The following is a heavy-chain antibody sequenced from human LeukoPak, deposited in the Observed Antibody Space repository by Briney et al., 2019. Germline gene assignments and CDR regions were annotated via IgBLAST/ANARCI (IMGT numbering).Heavy chain of an antibody. Sequence: GGSLRLSCAASGFTFSSYEMNWVRQAPGKGLEWVSYISSSGSTIYYADSVKGRFTISRDNAKNSLYLQMNSLRAEDTAVYYCASRLSRIAPFDPWGQGTLVTVSS. D-gene: IGHD6-13*01. J-gene: IGHJ5*02. CDR3: ASRLSRIAPFDP. CDR2: ISSSGSTI. V-gene: IGHV3-48*03. CDR1: GFTFSSYE.